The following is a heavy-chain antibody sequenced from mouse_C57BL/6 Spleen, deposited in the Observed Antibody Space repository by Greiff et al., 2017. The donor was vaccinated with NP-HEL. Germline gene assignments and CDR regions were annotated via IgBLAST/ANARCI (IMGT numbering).Heavy chain of an antibody. D-gene: IGHD2-4*01. V-gene: IGHV5-17*01. CDR3: ARVPYDYDGAWFAY. CDR1: GFTFSDYG. J-gene: IGHJ3*01. CDR2: ISSGSSTI. Sequence: EVNVVESGGGLVKPGGSLKLSCAASGFTFSDYGMHWVRQAPEKGLEWVAYISSGSSTIYYADTVKGRFTISRDNAKNTLFLQMTSLRSEDTAMYYCARVPYDYDGAWFAYWGQGTLVTVSA.